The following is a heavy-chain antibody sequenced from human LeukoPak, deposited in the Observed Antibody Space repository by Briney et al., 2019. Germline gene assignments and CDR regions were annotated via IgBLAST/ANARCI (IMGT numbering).Heavy chain of an antibody. V-gene: IGHV3-23*01. J-gene: IGHJ1*01. D-gene: IGHD3-16*01. Sequence: GGSLRLSCAASGFTFSSYGMSWVRQAPGKGLEWVSAISGSGGSTYYADSVKGRITISRDNSKNTVSLQMNSLRGEDTAVYYCAKDDAWGSYKHWGQGTLVTVSS. CDR1: GFTFSSYG. CDR2: ISGSGGST. CDR3: AKDDAWGSYKH.